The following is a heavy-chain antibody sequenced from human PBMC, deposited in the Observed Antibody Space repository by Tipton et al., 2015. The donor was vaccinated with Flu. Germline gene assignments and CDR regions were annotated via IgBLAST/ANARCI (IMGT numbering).Heavy chain of an antibody. CDR3: ATLAITALYDFDY. CDR1: GASLSGGGYY. V-gene: IGHV4-31*03. CDR2: ILGNGNT. J-gene: IGHJ4*02. Sequence: LRLSCTVSGASLSGGGYYWSWIRQYPGKGLEWIGHILGNGNTFYKPSLKSRFTLSLDTSKTQFSLNVTSVTAADTAVYYCATLAITALYDFDYWGQGTLVTVCS. D-gene: IGHD1-20*01.